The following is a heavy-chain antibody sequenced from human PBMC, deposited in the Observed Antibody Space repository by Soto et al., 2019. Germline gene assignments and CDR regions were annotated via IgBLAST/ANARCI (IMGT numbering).Heavy chain of an antibody. CDR3: ARATSEQWLDFYY. CDR2: FYYTGNT. CDR1: GGSISRSFYY. J-gene: IGHJ4*02. V-gene: IGHV4-39*02. Sequence: SETLSLTCTVYGGSISRSFYYWGWVRQPPGQGLEWIGTFYYTGNTYYNPSLPSRVTISDDTSKNRFSLKLDSVTAADTAVYYCARATSEQWLDFYYWGPGTLVTAPQ. D-gene: IGHD6-19*01.